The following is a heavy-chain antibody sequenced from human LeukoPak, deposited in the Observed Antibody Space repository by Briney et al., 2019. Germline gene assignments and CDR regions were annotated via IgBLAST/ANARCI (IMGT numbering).Heavy chain of an antibody. CDR2: IRSKANSYAT. CDR3: TTDDYYDSSVSGWYFDY. Sequence: GGSLKLSCAASGFTFSGSTMHWVRQASGKGLEWVGRIRSKANSYATAYAASVKGRFTISRDDSKNTAYLQMNSLKTEDTAVYYCTTDDYYDSSVSGWYFDYWGQGTLVTVSS. CDR1: GFTFSGST. J-gene: IGHJ4*02. V-gene: IGHV3-73*01. D-gene: IGHD3-22*01.